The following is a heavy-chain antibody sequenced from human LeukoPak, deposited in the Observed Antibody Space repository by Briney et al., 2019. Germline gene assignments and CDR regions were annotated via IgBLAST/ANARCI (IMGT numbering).Heavy chain of an antibody. CDR1: GFTFSSYE. V-gene: IGHV3-48*03. CDR3: ARDPSYGLLDY. J-gene: IGHJ4*02. D-gene: IGHD5-18*01. CDR2: ISRSGSTI. Sequence: PGGSLRLSCAASGFTFSSYEMNWVRQAPGKGLEWVSYISRSGSTIYYADSVKGRFTISRDNAKNSLYLQMNSLRAEDTAVYYCARDPSYGLLDYWGQGTLVTVSS.